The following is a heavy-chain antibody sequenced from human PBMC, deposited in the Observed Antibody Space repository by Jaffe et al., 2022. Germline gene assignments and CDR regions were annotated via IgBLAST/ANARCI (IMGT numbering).Heavy chain of an antibody. Sequence: QVQLQESGPGLVKPSQTLSLTCTVSGGSISSGSYYWSWIRQPAGKGLEWIGRIWTSGSTNYNPSLKSRVTISADTSKSQFSLKLISVTAADTAVYYCARAGDSSGYYNPYFDYWGQGTLVTVSS. CDR2: IWTSGST. CDR3: ARAGDSSGYYNPYFDY. J-gene: IGHJ4*02. D-gene: IGHD3-22*01. CDR1: GGSISSGSYY. V-gene: IGHV4-61*02.